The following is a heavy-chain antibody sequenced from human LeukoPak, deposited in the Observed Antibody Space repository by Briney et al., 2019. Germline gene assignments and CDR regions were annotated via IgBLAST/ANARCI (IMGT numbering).Heavy chain of an antibody. V-gene: IGHV1-8*01. CDR2: MNPNSGNT. CDR1: GYTYTSYD. D-gene: IGHD2-2*01. J-gene: IGHJ6*02. Sequence: ASVKVSCKSTGYTYTSYDINWVRQATGQGLEWMGWMNPNSGNTGYAQKFQGRVTMTMNTSISTAYMELSSLRSEDTAVYYCARPDFSSLPFYYYYYGMDVWGQGTTVTVSS. CDR3: ARPDFSSLPFYYYYYGMDV.